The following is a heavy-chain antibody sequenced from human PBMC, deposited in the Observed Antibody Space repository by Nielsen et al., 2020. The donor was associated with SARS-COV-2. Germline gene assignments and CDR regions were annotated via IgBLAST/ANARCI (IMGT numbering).Heavy chain of an antibody. CDR3: ASSGSGSYHTLDY. J-gene: IGHJ4*02. V-gene: IGHV4-34*01. CDR2: INHSGST. D-gene: IGHD3-10*01. CDR1: GGSFSGYY. Sequence: SETLSLTCAVYGGSFSGYYWSWIRQPPGKGLEWIGEINHSGSTNYNPSLKSRVTISVDTSKNQSSLKLSSVTAADTAVYYCASSGSGSYHTLDYWGQGTLVTVSS.